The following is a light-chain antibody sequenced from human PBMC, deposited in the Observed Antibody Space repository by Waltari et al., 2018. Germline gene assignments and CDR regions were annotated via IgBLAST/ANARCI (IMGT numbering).Light chain of an antibody. CDR2: KAN. V-gene: IGLV8-61*01. Sequence: QTVVTQEPSLSVSPGGTVTLTCALSSGSLSTTSYATWYQQTPGQARRRRVNKANARSSGVPDRFSGSILGNTAALTITGAQADDESDYYCALYMGSGIWVFGGGTRLTVL. CDR1: SGSLSTTSY. CDR3: ALYMGSGIWV. J-gene: IGLJ3*02.